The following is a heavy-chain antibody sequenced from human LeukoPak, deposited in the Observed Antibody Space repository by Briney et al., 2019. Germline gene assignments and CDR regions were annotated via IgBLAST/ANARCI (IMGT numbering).Heavy chain of an antibody. D-gene: IGHD3-10*01. CDR3: AKDGLWFGELLYTDY. CDR2: ISGSGGST. Sequence: TGGSLRLSCAASGFTFSSYAMSWVRQAPGKGLEWVSAISGSGGSTYYADSVKGRFTISRDNSKNTLYLQMSSLRAEDTAVYYCAKDGLWFGELLYTDYWGQGTLVTVSS. J-gene: IGHJ4*02. CDR1: GFTFSSYA. V-gene: IGHV3-23*01.